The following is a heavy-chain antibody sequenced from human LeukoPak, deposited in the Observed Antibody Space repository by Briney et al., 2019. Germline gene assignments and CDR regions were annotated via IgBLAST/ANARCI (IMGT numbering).Heavy chain of an antibody. V-gene: IGHV3-49*04. D-gene: IGHD6-13*01. CDR1: GFTFGDYA. CDR2: IRSKAYGGTT. J-gene: IGHJ6*02. CDR3: TRAWYGSSWYHYYYYGMDV. Sequence: GGSLRLSCTASGFTFGDYAMSWVRQAPGKGLEWVGFIRSKAYGGTTEYAASVKGRFTISRDDSKSIAYLQMNSLKTEDTAVYYCTRAWYGSSWYHYYYYGMDVWGQGTTVTVSS.